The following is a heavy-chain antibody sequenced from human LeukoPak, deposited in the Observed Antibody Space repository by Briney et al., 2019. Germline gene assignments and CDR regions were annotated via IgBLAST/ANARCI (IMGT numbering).Heavy chain of an antibody. CDR3: ARDPPYYYESSGF. CDR1: GFTFSSYW. D-gene: IGHD3-22*01. V-gene: IGHV3-7*01. J-gene: IGHJ4*02. Sequence: GGSLRLSCAASGFTFSSYWMSWVRQAPGKGLEWVANIKQDGSEKYYVDSVKGRFAISRDNAKNSLYLQMNSLRAEDTAVYYCARDPPYYYESSGFWGQGTLVTVSS. CDR2: IKQDGSEK.